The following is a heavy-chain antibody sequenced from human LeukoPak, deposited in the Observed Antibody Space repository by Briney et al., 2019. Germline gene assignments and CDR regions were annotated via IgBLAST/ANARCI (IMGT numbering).Heavy chain of an antibody. CDR1: GFTFNNYA. V-gene: IGHV3-23*01. Sequence: PGGSLRLSCAASGFTFNNYAMNWVRQAPGKGLEWVSAISGSGDSTYSTDSVKGRFTISRDNSKNTLYLQMNSLRAEDTAVYYCAKKVPANWGSYFDYWGQGTLVTVSS. CDR3: AKKVPANWGSYFDY. CDR2: ISGSGDST. D-gene: IGHD7-27*01. J-gene: IGHJ4*02.